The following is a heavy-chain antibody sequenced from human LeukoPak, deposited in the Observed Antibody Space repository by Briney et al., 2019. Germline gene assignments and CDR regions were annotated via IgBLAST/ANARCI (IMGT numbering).Heavy chain of an antibody. CDR1: GYTFTSHA. D-gene: IGHD6-19*01. CDR2: ISAYNGNT. V-gene: IGHV1-18*01. J-gene: IGHJ4*02. CDR3: ARVLTGSGWDY. Sequence: ASVKVSCKASGYTFTSHAMHWVRQAPGQGLEWMGWISAYNGNTNYAQKLQGRVTMTTDTSTSTAYMELRSLRSDDTAVYYCARVLTGSGWDYWGQGTLVTVSS.